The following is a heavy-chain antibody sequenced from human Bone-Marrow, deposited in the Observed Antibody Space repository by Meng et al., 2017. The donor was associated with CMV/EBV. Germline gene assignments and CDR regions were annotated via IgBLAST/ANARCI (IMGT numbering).Heavy chain of an antibody. V-gene: IGHV3-53*01. CDR3: ARADRRLDYRSYIDR. D-gene: IGHD3-16*01. CDR1: GFTVSDTY. Sequence: GESLKISCAASGFTVSDTYMTWVRQAPGRGLEWVATIYPDGKTYYRDSVKGRLTISRDNFDNALYLQMNSLRVDDTAIYFCARADRRLDYRSYIDRWGQGALVTVSS. CDR2: IYPDGKT. J-gene: IGHJ4*02.